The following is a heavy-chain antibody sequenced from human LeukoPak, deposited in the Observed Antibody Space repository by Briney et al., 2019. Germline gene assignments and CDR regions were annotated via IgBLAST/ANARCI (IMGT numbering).Heavy chain of an antibody. V-gene: IGHV3-53*05. CDR2: LYNGGTT. D-gene: IGHD5-12*01. CDR1: GFTVSSYY. J-gene: IGHJ6*02. Sequence: GGSLRLSCAASGFTVSSYYMSWVRQAPDMGLEWVSVLYNGGTTYYADSVKGRFTVSRDNSKNTLYLQMNSLRAEDTAVYYCACVDEYYYGMDVWGQGTTVTVSS. CDR3: ACVDEYYYGMDV.